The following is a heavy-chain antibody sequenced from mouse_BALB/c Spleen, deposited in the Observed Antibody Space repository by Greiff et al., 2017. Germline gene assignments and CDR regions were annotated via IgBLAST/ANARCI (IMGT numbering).Heavy chain of an antibody. CDR3: VSFDY. CDR1: GYTFTSYW. V-gene: IGHV1S81*02. J-gene: IGHJ2*01. CDR2: INPSNGRT. Sequence: VQLQQPGAELVKPGASVKLSCKASGYTFTSYWMHWVKQRPGQGLEWIGEINPSNGRTNYNEKFKSKATLTVDKSSCTAYMQLSSLTSEDSAVYYCVSFDYWGQGTTLTVSS.